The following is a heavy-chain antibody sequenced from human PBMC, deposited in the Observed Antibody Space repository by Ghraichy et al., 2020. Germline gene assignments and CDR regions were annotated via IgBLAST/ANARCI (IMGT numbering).Heavy chain of an antibody. CDR2: ISGSGGST. J-gene: IGHJ4*02. CDR1: GFTFSSYA. V-gene: IGHV3-23*01. D-gene: IGHD1-7*01. Sequence: GGSLRLSCAASGFTFSSYAMSWVRQAPGKGLEWVSAISGSGGSTYYADSVKGRFTISRDNSKNTLYLQMNSLRAEDTAVYYCANSHKNYDRFDYWGQGTLVTVSS. CDR3: ANSHKNYDRFDY.